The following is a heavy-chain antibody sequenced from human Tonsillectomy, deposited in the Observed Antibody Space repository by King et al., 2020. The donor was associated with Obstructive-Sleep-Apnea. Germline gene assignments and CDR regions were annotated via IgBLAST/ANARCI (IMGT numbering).Heavy chain of an antibody. CDR1: GGSISSSSYY. J-gene: IGHJ4*02. D-gene: IGHD3-22*01. CDR2: IYYSGST. CDR3: ARGFYYDSSGYNPRFDY. V-gene: IGHV4-39*01. Sequence: LQLQESGPGLVKPSETLSLTCTVSGGSISSSSYYWGWIRQPPGKGLEWIGSIYYSGSTYYNPSLKSRVTISVDTSKNQFSLKLSSVTAADTAVYYCARGFYYDSSGYNPRFDYWGQGTLVTVSS.